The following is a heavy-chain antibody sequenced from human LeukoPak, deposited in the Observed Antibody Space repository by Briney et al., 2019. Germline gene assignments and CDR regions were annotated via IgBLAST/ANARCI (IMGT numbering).Heavy chain of an antibody. V-gene: IGHV1-2*06. CDR3: ARTYYYGSGGYRNNWFDP. CDR1: GYTFTGYY. D-gene: IGHD3-10*01. CDR2: INPNSGGT. J-gene: IGHJ5*02. Sequence: ASVKVSCKASGYTFTGYYMHWVRQAPGQGLEWMGRINPNSGGTNYAQKFQGRVTMTRDTSISTAYMELSRLRSDDTAVYYCARTYYYGSGGYRNNWFDPWGQGTLVTVSS.